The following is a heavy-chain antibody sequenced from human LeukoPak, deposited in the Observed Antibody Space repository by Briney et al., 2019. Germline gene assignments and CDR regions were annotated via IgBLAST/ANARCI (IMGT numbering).Heavy chain of an antibody. D-gene: IGHD3-10*01. CDR1: GGSISRYY. CDR3: ASSMVRGVSGAFDI. J-gene: IGHJ3*02. Sequence: SETLSLTCTVSGGSISRYYWSWIRQPPGKGLEWIGYIYYSGSTNYNPSLRSRVTISVDTSKNQFSVKLSSVTAADTAVYYCASSMVRGVSGAFDIWGQGTMVNV. CDR2: IYYSGST. V-gene: IGHV4-59*08.